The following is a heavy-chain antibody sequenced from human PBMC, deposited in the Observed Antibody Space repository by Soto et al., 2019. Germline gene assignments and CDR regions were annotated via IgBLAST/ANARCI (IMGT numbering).Heavy chain of an antibody. CDR2: MNPNSGNT. V-gene: IGHV1-8*01. D-gene: IGHD3-9*01. CDR1: GYTFTSYD. J-gene: IGHJ6*03. Sequence: QVQLVQSGAEVKKPGASVKVSCKASGYTFTSYDINWVRQATGQGLEWMGWMNPNSGNTGYAQKFQGRVTMTRNTSISTAYMELSSLRSEDTAVYYCARGDYDILTGYYSAYYMDVWGTGTTVTVSS. CDR3: ARGDYDILTGYYSAYYMDV.